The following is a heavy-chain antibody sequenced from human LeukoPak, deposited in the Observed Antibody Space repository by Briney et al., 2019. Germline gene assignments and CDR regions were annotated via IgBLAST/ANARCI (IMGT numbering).Heavy chain of an antibody. D-gene: IGHD2-2*01. J-gene: IGHJ6*03. CDR2: ISGSGTTI. Sequence: SGGSLRLSCAASGFTFSDYYMSWIRQAPGKGLEWISYISGSGTTIYYADSVKGRFTISRDNAKNSLYLQMNSLRAEDTAVYYCARAVVPATYYYYYYYMDVWGKGTTVTVSS. CDR3: ARAVVPATYYYYYYYMDV. CDR1: GFTFSDYY. V-gene: IGHV3-11*04.